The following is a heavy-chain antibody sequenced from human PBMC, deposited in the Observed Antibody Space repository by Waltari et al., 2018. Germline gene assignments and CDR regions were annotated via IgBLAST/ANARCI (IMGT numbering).Heavy chain of an antibody. J-gene: IGHJ3*01. CDR2: MNHRGSA. D-gene: IGHD4-17*01. V-gene: IGHV4-34*01. CDR1: GESFRDHF. Sequence: QVQLNQWGAGVLKPSETLSLTCAVYGESFRDHFWTWIRQTTGKGLEWIGQMNHRGSATYNPSLKKRVTISVDTSMNQFSLMMTSLTAADTAVYYCARAPSFHYGVFSVPLTLDYWSQGTMVFVSS. CDR3: ARAPSFHYGVFSVPLTLDY.